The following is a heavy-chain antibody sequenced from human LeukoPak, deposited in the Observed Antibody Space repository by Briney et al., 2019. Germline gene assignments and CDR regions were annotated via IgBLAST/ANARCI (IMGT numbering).Heavy chain of an antibody. D-gene: IGHD3-10*01. V-gene: IGHV4-34*01. Sequence: PSETLSLTCAVYGGSFSGYYWSWIRQPPGKGLEWIGEINHSGSTNYNPSLKSRVTISVDTSKNQFSLKLSSVTAADTAVYYCARHRRRDYYGSGSYYKRAVAALYYFDYWGQGTLVTVSS. CDR2: INHSGST. CDR3: ARHRRRDYYGSGSYYKRAVAALYYFDY. J-gene: IGHJ4*02. CDR1: GGSFSGYY.